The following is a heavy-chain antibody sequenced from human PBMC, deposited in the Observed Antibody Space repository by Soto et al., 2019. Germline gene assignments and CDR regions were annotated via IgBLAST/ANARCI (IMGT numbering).Heavy chain of an antibody. D-gene: IGHD6-6*01. CDR1: SGSISSYY. J-gene: IGHJ3*02. CDR3: ASRSSIAARGTFDI. CDR2: IYYSGST. Sequence: SDTLSLTCTVSSGSISSYYWSLIRQPPGKGLEWIGYIYYSGSTNYNPSLKSRVTISVDTSKNQFSLKLSSVTAADTAVYYCASRSSIAARGTFDIWGQGTMVTVSS. V-gene: IGHV4-59*07.